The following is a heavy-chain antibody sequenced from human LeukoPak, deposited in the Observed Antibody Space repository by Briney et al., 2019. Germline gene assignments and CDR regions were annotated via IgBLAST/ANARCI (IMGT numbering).Heavy chain of an antibody. D-gene: IGHD6-19*01. CDR1: GFTFSSYA. CDR3: ARELRIAVAGTKDY. Sequence: GGSLRLFCAASGFTFSSYAMSWVRQAPGKGLEWVSGISGSGTSAYYADSVKGRFTISRDNSKNTLYLQMNSLRAEDTALYYCARELRIAVAGTKDYWGQGTLVTVSS. V-gene: IGHV3-23*01. J-gene: IGHJ4*02. CDR2: ISGSGTSA.